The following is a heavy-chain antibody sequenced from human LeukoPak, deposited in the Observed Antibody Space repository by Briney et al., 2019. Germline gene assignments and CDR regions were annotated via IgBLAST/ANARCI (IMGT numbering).Heavy chain of an antibody. J-gene: IGHJ4*02. CDR3: ARDDTVTPFDY. CDR1: GFTFSNYA. CDR2: ISGTGGST. D-gene: IGHD4-17*01. Sequence: GGSLRLSCAASGFTFSNYAMSWVRQAPGKGLEWVAGISGTGGSTHYADSVKGRFTISRDNSKNTLYLQMNSLRAEDTAVYYCARDDTVTPFDYWGQGTLVTVSS. V-gene: IGHV3-23*01.